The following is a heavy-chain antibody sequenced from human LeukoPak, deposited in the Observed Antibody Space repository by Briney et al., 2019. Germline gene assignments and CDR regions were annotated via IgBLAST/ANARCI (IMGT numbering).Heavy chain of an antibody. D-gene: IGHD2-21*01. Sequence: GGSLRLSCAASGFTFSSYGMHWVRQAPGKGLEWVAVTWYDGRNNYYAASVKGRFTISRADSKTTVYLLMNSLRAEDTAVYYCAREVAPLYFHYGMDVWGEGTTVTVSS. CDR2: TWYDGRNN. CDR1: GFTFSSYG. J-gene: IGHJ6*01. V-gene: IGHV3-33*01. CDR3: AREVAPLYFHYGMDV.